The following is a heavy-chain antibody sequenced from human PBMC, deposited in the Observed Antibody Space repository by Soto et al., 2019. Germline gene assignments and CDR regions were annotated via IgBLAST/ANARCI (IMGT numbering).Heavy chain of an antibody. D-gene: IGHD2-15*01. V-gene: IGHV4-59*01. CDR1: GGSISSYY. CDR2: IYYSGST. Sequence: SETLSLTCTVSGGSISSYYWSWIRQPPGKGLEWIGYIYYSGSTNYNPSLKNRVTISVDKSKNQFSLKRSSVTAENTAVYYCVRAMVEMSRNYYYYYGMDVWGQGPTVTVSS. CDR3: VRAMVEMSRNYYYYYGMDV. J-gene: IGHJ6*02.